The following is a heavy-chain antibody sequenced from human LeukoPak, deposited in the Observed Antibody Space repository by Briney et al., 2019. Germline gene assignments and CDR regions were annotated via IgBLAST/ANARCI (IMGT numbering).Heavy chain of an antibody. CDR3: ASYQRGTYGSGSYRY. Sequence: GGSLRLSCAASGFTVSSNYMSWVRQAPGKGLEWVSVIYSGGSTYYADSVKGRFTISRDNSKNTLYLRMNSLRAEDTAVYYRASYQRGTYGSGSYRYWGQGTLVTVSS. D-gene: IGHD3-10*01. CDR1: GFTVSSNY. CDR2: IYSGGST. J-gene: IGHJ4*02. V-gene: IGHV3-53*01.